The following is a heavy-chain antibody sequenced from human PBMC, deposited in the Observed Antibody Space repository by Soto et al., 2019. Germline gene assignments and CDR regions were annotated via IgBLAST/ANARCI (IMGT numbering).Heavy chain of an antibody. CDR2: ISNDGGDK. CDR1: GFSFSSYG. D-gene: IGHD6-19*01. V-gene: IGHV3-33*01. Sequence: QVQLVESGGGVVQPGRSLRLSCAASGFSFSSYGIHWVRQAPGKGLEWVALISNDGGDKNFADSVKGRFTVSRDNSRNTVYLEMNSLRIEDTAVYYCASRLHLRGSGWHHFDSWGQGTLVTVSS. J-gene: IGHJ4*02. CDR3: ASRLHLRGSGWHHFDS.